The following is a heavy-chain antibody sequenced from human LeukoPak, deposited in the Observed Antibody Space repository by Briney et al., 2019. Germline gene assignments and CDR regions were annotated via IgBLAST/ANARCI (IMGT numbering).Heavy chain of an antibody. D-gene: IGHD6-19*01. CDR3: ARDESGWYQLDY. J-gene: IGHJ4*02. CDR2: MSYSGGS. Sequence: PSETLSLTCTVSGGSISSTNYNWGWIRQPPGKGLEWIGSMSYSGGSYYSPSLKSRVSISVDTSKNQFSLQLTSVTAADTAVYYCARDESGWYQLDYWGQGTLVTVSS. CDR1: GGSISSTNYN. V-gene: IGHV4-39*02.